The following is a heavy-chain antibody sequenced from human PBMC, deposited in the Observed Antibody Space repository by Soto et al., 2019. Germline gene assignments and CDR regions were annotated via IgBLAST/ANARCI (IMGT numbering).Heavy chain of an antibody. CDR1: GFTFSSYG. CDR3: ARDPIVEGGYFDY. CDR2: IWYDGSNK. Sequence: QVQLVESGGGVVQPGRSLRLSCAASGFTFSSYGMHWVRQAPGKGLEWVAVIWYDGSNKYYADSVKGRFTISRDNSKNTLYLQMNSLRAEDTAVYYCARDPIVEGGYFDYWGQGTLVTVSS. D-gene: IGHD1-26*01. J-gene: IGHJ4*02. V-gene: IGHV3-33*01.